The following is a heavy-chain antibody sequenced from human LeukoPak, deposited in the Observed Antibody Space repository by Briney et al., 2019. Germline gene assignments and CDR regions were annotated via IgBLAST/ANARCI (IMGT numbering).Heavy chain of an antibody. CDR1: GFTFSNAW. CDR2: ISGSGGST. Sequence: GGSLRLSCAASGFTFSNAWMSWVRQAPGKGLEWVSAISGSGGSTYYADSVKGRFTISRDNSKNTLYLQMNSLRAEDTAVYYCAKELGSSTWYYFDYWGQGTLVTVSS. D-gene: IGHD6-13*01. V-gene: IGHV3-23*01. J-gene: IGHJ4*02. CDR3: AKELGSSTWYYFDY.